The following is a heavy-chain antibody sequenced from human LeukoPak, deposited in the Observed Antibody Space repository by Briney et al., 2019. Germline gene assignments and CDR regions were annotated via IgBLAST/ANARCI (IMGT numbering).Heavy chain of an antibody. CDR3: ATWTPRYSGSYGFDY. Sequence: GASVKVSFKVSGYTLTELSMHWVRQAPGKGLEWMGGFDPEDGETIYAQNFQGRVTMTEDTSTDTAYMELSSLRSEDTAVYYCATWTPRYSGSYGFDYWGQGTLVTVSS. D-gene: IGHD1-26*01. V-gene: IGHV1-24*01. J-gene: IGHJ4*02. CDR1: GYTLTELS. CDR2: FDPEDGET.